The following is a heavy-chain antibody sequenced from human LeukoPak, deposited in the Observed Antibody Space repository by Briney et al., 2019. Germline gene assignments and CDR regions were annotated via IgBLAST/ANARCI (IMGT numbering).Heavy chain of an antibody. Sequence: ASVKVSCKASGYTFTNYYMHWVRQAPGQGLEWMGVINPSDGSTTYAQKFQGRVTMTRDTSTSTVYMELSSLRSEDTAVYYCARASKVVVTAIPYWGQGTLVTVSS. CDR1: GYTFTNYY. CDR2: INPSDGST. CDR3: ARASKVVVTAIPY. D-gene: IGHD2-21*02. J-gene: IGHJ4*02. V-gene: IGHV1-46*01.